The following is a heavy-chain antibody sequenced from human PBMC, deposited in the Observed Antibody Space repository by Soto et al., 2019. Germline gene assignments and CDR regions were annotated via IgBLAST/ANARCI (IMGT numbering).Heavy chain of an antibody. CDR1: GYTFTGYY. D-gene: IGHD2-8*01. J-gene: IGHJ6*02. V-gene: IGHV1-2*02. Sequence: ASVKVSCRASGYTFTGYYMHWVRQAPGQGLEWMGWINPNSGGTNYAQKFQGRVTMTRDTSISTAYMELSRLRSDDTAVYYCASFDIVLYGMDVWGQGTTVTVSS. CDR2: INPNSGGT. CDR3: ASFDIVLYGMDV.